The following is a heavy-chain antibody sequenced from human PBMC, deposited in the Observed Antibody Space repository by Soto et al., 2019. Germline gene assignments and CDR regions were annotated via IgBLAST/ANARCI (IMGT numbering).Heavy chain of an antibody. Sequence: GGSLRLSCAASGFTFSDYYMSWIRQAPGKGLEWVSYISSSGSTIYYADSVKGRFTISRDNAKNSLYLQMNSLRAKDTAMYYCARDRYCSSTSCYPYYYYYYGMDVWGQGTTVTVSS. J-gene: IGHJ6*02. D-gene: IGHD2-2*01. V-gene: IGHV3-11*01. CDR2: ISSSGSTI. CDR1: GFTFSDYY. CDR3: ARDRYCSSTSCYPYYYYYYGMDV.